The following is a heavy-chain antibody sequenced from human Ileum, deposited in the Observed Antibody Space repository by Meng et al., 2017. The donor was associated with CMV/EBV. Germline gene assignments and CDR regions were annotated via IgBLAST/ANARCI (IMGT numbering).Heavy chain of an antibody. CDR3: AKQVGDFWGGYHFDY. V-gene: IGHV3-23*03. CDR1: GFTFSSYA. J-gene: IGHJ4*02. D-gene: IGHD3-3*01. Sequence: GGSLRLSCAASGFTFSSYAMSWVRQAPGRGLEWVSVIYSGGSSTYYADSVTGRFTISRDNSKNTLYLQMNSLRAEDTAVYYCAKQVGDFWGGYHFDYWGQGTLVTVSS. CDR2: IYSGGSST.